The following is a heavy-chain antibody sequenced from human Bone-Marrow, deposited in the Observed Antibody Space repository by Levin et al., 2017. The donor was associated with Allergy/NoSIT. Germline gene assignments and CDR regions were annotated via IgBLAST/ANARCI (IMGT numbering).Heavy chain of an antibody. D-gene: IGHD2-2*01. CDR2: ISGSGGST. CDR3: AKGQGLPTVPAAIRLGSVYPYYFQH. V-gene: IGHV3-23*01. Sequence: GGSLRLSCAASGFTFSSYAMSWVRQAPGKGLEWVSAISGSGGSTYYADSVKGRFTISRDNSKNTLYLQMNSLRAEDTAVYYCAKGQGLPTVPAAIRLGSVYPYYFQHWGQGTLVTVSS. J-gene: IGHJ1*01. CDR1: GFTFSSYA.